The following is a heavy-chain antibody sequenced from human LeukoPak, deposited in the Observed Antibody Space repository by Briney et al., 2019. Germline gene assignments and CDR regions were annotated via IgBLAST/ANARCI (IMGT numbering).Heavy chain of an antibody. CDR2: IKQDGSEK. CDR3: ARVLRYFDWLSKGVQYFDY. CDR1: GFTFSSYW. Sequence: GGSLRLSCAASGFTFSSYWMSWVRQAPGKGLEWVANIKQDGSEKYYVDSVKGRFTISRDNAKNSLYLQMNSLRAEDTAVYYCARVLRYFDWLSKGVQYFDYWGQGTLVTVSS. J-gene: IGHJ4*02. D-gene: IGHD3-9*01. V-gene: IGHV3-7*01.